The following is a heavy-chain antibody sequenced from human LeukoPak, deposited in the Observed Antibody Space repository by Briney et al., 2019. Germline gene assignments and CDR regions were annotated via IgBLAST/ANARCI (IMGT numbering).Heavy chain of an antibody. V-gene: IGHV1-69*13. Sequence: SVKVSCKASGGTFSSYAISWVRQAPGQGLEWMGGIIPIFGTANYAQKFQGRVTITADESTSTACMELSSLRSEDTAVYYCALTPGGPDYYYYGMDVWGQGTTVTVSS. CDR2: IIPIFGTA. CDR1: GGTFSSYA. D-gene: IGHD1-14*01. CDR3: ALTPGGPDYYYYGMDV. J-gene: IGHJ6*02.